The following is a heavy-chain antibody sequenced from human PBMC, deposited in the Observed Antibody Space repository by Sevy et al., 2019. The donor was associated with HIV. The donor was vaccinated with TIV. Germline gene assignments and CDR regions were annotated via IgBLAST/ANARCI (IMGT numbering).Heavy chain of an antibody. D-gene: IGHD1-26*01. V-gene: IGHV4-30-2*01. CDR3: SRFVDGDPLRLHYFDY. CDR1: GGSINSNNYS. J-gene: IGHJ4*01. CDR2: IYPSGSS. Sequence: SETLSLTCAVSGGSINSNNYSWNWIRQPPGKGLEWIGYIYPSGSSDYNPSLKSRVTISVDTSKNQFSLNLSSVTAADTAVYYCSRFVDGDPLRLHYFDYWGQGTLVTVSS.